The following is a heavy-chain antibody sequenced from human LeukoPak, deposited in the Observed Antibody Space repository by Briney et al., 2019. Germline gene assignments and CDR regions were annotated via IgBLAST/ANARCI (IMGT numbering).Heavy chain of an antibody. J-gene: IGHJ3*02. CDR1: GGSISSYY. CDR2: IYYIGST. Sequence: PSETLSLTCTVSGGSISSYYWSWIRQPPGKGLEWLGYIYYIGSTNYDPSLKSRVTISVDTSKNQFSLKLSSVTAADTAVYYCARAIPPTTGAFDIWGQGTMVTVSS. D-gene: IGHD1-26*01. V-gene: IGHV4-59*01. CDR3: ARAIPPTTGAFDI.